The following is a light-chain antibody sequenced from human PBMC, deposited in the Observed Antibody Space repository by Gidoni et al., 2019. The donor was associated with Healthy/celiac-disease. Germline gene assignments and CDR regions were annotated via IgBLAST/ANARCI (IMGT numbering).Light chain of an antibody. V-gene: IGLV2-14*01. CDR3: SSYTSSSTLEGV. J-gene: IGLJ2*01. Sequence: QSALTQPASVSGSPGQSITISCTGTSSAVGGYNYVSWYQQHTGKAPKLMIYEVSNRPSGVANRVSGSKSGNTASLTISGLQAEDEADYYCSSYTSSSTLEGVFGGGTKLTVL. CDR2: EVS. CDR1: SSAVGGYNY.